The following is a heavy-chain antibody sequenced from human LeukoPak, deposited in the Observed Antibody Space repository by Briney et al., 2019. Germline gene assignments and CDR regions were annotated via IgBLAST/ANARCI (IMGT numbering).Heavy chain of an antibody. CDR3: ASCGSYYPLNWFDP. Sequence: SETLSLTCTVSGGSISSSSYYWGWIRQPPGKGLEWIVSIYYSGSTYYNPSLKSRVTISVDTSKNQFSLKLSSVPAADTAVYYCASCGSYYPLNWFDPWGQGTLVTVSS. V-gene: IGHV4-39*01. D-gene: IGHD1-26*01. CDR2: IYYSGST. J-gene: IGHJ5*02. CDR1: GGSISSSSYY.